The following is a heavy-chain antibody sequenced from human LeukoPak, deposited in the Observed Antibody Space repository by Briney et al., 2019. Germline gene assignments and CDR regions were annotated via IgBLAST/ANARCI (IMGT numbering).Heavy chain of an antibody. CDR1: GFTVSSNY. CDR2: IYSGGSI. J-gene: IGHJ5*02. CDR3: ARAGQYQLLLGWFDP. Sequence: AGGSLRLSCAASGFTVSSNYMSWVRQAPGKGLEWVSVIYSGGSIYYADSVKGRFTISRDNAKNSLYLQMNSLRAEDTAVYYCARAGQYQLLLGWFDPWGQGTLVTVSS. D-gene: IGHD2-2*01. V-gene: IGHV3-53*01.